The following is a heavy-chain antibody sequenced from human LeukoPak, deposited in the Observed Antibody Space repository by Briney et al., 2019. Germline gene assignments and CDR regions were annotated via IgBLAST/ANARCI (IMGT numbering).Heavy chain of an antibody. V-gene: IGHV3-74*01. J-gene: IGHJ5*02. CDR3: AKGHGDYGPQGFDP. Sequence: GGSLRLSCAASGFTFSSSWMHWVRQIPGKGLVWVSRIDFDGSRIVYADFVKGRFTISRDNARNTLSLQMNSLRAEDTAVYYCAKGHGDYGPQGFDPWGQGTLVTVSS. CDR1: GFTFSSSW. D-gene: IGHD4-17*01. CDR2: IDFDGSRI.